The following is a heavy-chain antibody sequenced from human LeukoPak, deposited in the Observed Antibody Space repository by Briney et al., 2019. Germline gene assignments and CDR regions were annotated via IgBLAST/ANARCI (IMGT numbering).Heavy chain of an antibody. J-gene: IGHJ4*02. Sequence: AAAVKVSCKASGYSFTGYYIHWVRQAPGQGLEWMGWINPDGGVTKSAQNFQGRVTMTRDKSINTVYMELSGLTSEDTAVYYCARDTPYDILAGYPDYWGQGTLVTVPS. V-gene: IGHV1-2*02. D-gene: IGHD3-9*01. CDR3: ARDTPYDILAGYPDY. CDR1: GYSFTGYY. CDR2: INPDGGVT.